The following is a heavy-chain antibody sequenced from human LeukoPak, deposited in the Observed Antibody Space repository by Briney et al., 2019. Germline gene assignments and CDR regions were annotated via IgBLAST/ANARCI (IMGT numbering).Heavy chain of an antibody. Sequence: GGSLRLSCAASGSTFSSYWMSWVRQAPGKGLEWVANIKQDGSETSHVDSVKGRFTISRDNPKNSLYLQMNSLRAEDTAVYYCARDRGGVQLGYWGQGTLVTVSS. V-gene: IGHV3-7*01. CDR3: ARDRGGVQLGY. CDR1: GSTFSSYW. D-gene: IGHD1-1*01. J-gene: IGHJ4*02. CDR2: IKQDGSET.